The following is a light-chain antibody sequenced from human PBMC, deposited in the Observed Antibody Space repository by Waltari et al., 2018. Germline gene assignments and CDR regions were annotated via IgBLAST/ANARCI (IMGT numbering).Light chain of an antibody. CDR1: QDISGY. CDR2: GAS. J-gene: IGKJ2*01. CDR3: QQLHTFPAT. Sequence: IQLTQSPSSLPASLGDRVTITCRASQDISGYLSWYQQEPGKAHKLLIYGASTLHSGVPSRFSGSGSWTHYTLTISRLLPEDFATYYCQQLHTFPATFGQGTKREI. V-gene: IGKV1-9*01.